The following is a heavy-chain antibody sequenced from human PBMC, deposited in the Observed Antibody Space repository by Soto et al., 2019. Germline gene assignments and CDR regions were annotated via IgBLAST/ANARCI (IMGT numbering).Heavy chain of an antibody. V-gene: IGHV1-3*01. D-gene: IGHD2-2*01. CDR3: ASFYCSSTSCYYPAAFDI. J-gene: IGHJ3*02. CDR1: GYTFTSYA. Sequence: GASVKVSCKDSGYTFTSYAMHWVRQAPGQRLEWMGWINAGNGNTKYSQKFQGRVTITRDTSASTAYMELSSLRSEDTAVYYCASFYCSSTSCYYPAAFDIWGQGTMVTVSS. CDR2: INAGNGNT.